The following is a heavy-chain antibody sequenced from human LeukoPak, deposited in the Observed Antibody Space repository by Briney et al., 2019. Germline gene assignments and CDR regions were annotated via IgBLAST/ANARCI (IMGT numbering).Heavy chain of an antibody. Sequence: PGGSLRLSCAASGFTFSSYSMIWVRQAPGKGLEWVSYISSSSSTIYYADSVKGRVTISRDNAKNSLYLQMNSLRAEDTAVYYCAELGITMIGGVWGKGTTVTISS. V-gene: IGHV3-48*01. J-gene: IGHJ6*04. CDR1: GFTFSSYS. CDR3: AELGITMIGGV. CDR2: ISSSSSTI. D-gene: IGHD3-10*02.